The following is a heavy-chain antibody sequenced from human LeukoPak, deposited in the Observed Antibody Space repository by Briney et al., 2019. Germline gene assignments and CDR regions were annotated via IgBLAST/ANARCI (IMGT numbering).Heavy chain of an antibody. V-gene: IGHV3-48*03. CDR3: AGSPVLLWFGELTKVDY. Sequence: GGSLRLSCAASGFTFSSYEMNWVRQAPGKGLEWVSDISSSGSTIYYADSVKGRFTISRDNAKNSLYLQMNSLRAEDTAVYYCAGSPVLLWFGELTKVDYWGQGTLVTVSS. CDR2: ISSSGSTI. CDR1: GFTFSSYE. D-gene: IGHD3-10*01. J-gene: IGHJ4*02.